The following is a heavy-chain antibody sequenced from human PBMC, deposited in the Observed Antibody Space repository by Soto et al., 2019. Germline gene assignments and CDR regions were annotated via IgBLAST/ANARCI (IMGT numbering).Heavy chain of an antibody. CDR2: IIPIFGTA. Sequence: APVKVSCKASGGTFSSYTISWVRKAPGQGLEWMGRIIPIFGTANYAQKFQGRVTITADESTSTAYMELSSLRSEDTAVYYCARDSSMNTVTTMFDYYYGMDVWGQGTTVTVSS. V-gene: IGHV1-69*13. D-gene: IGHD4-17*01. CDR3: ARDSSMNTVTTMFDYYYGMDV. J-gene: IGHJ6*02. CDR1: GGTFSSYT.